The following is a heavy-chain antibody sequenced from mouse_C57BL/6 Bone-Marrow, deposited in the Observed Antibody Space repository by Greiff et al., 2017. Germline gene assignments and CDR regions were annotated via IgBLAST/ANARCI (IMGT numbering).Heavy chain of an antibody. D-gene: IGHD1-1*01. CDR2: IDPSDSYT. Sequence: VKLQQPGAGLVKPGASVKLSCTASGYTFTSYWMQLVKQRPGQGLEWIGEIDPSDSYTNYTQKFKGKATLTVDTSSSTAYMQLSSLTSEDSAVYCCANYYGRSYCDYWGQGATHPASS. J-gene: IGHJ2*01. CDR3: ANYYGRSYCDY. CDR1: GYTFTSYW. V-gene: IGHV1-50*01.